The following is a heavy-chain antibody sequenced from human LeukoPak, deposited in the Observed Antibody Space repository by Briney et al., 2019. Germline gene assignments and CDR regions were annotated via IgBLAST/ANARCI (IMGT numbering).Heavy chain of an antibody. J-gene: IGHJ4*02. CDR3: ARGPPYSSSWGGYYFDY. CDR2: IYYSGST. V-gene: IGHV4-59*01. Sequence: SETLSLTCTVSGGSISSYYWIWIREPPGKGLEGIGYIYYSGSTNYNPSLKSRVTISVDTSKNQFSLTLSSVTAADTAVYYCARGPPYSSSWGGYYFDYWGQGTLVTVSS. CDR1: GGSISSYY. D-gene: IGHD6-13*01.